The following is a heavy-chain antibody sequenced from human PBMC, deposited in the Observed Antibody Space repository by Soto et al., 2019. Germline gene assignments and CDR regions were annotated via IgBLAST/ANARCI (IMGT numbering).Heavy chain of an antibody. CDR3: ARVSTPVIVVVPAAILAYDAFDI. D-gene: IGHD2-2*01. J-gene: IGHJ3*02. CDR1: GGSFSGYY. CDR2: INHSGST. V-gene: IGHV4-34*01. Sequence: QVQLQQWGAGLLKPSETLSLTCAVYGGSFSGYYWSWIRQPPGKGLEWIGEINHSGSTNYNPSLKSRVTISVDTSKNQFSLKLSSVTAADTAVYYCARVSTPVIVVVPAAILAYDAFDIWGQGTMVTVSS.